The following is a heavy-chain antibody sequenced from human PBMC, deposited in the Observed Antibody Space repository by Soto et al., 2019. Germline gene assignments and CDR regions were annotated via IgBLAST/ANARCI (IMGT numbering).Heavy chain of an antibody. V-gene: IGHV3-33*01. Sequence: GSLRLSCAASGFTFSSYGMHWVRQAPGKGLEWVAVIWYDGSNKYYADSVTGRFTISRDNSKNTLYLQMNSLRAEDTGVYYCAREREMATTYYFDYWGQGTLVTVSS. CDR1: GFTFSSYG. J-gene: IGHJ4*02. CDR3: AREREMATTYYFDY. CDR2: IWYDGSNK. D-gene: IGHD1-1*01.